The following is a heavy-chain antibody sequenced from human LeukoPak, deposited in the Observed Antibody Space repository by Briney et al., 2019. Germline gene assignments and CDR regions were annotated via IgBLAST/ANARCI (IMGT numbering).Heavy chain of an antibody. J-gene: IGHJ4*02. CDR1: GFTFSDYY. CDR3: ARDLYYYDSSGYQEY. D-gene: IGHD3-22*01. Sequence: GGSLRLSCAAPGFTFSDYYMSWIRQAPGKGLEWVSYISSSGSTIYYADSVKGRFTISRDNAKNSLYLQMNSLRAEDTAVYYCARDLYYYDSSGYQEYWGQGTLVTVSS. V-gene: IGHV3-11*01. CDR2: ISSSGSTI.